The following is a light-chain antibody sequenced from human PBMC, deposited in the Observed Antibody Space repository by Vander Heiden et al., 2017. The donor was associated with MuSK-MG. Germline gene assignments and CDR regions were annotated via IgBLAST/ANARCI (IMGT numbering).Light chain of an antibody. V-gene: IGLV1-51*01. CDR2: HNN. CDR3: GTFDSSRSAEV. CDR1: RPNIGNNY. Sequence: SVLTQPPSVSAAPGQKVPLSCSGSRPNIGNNYVSWSPQLPGTAPQLLIYHNNKRHSGIPDRFSASKSGTSATLSITGLQAGDEADYYCGTFDSSRSAEVFGGGTKLTVL. J-gene: IGLJ3*02.